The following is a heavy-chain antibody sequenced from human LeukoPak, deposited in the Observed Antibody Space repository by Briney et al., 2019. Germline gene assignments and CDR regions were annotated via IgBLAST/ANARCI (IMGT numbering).Heavy chain of an antibody. V-gene: IGHV4-59*08. CDR2: INYSGST. CDR3: ARHHSGSYSYFGY. D-gene: IGHD1-26*01. CDR1: GGSISSYY. Sequence: SETLSLTCTVSGGSISSYYWSWIRQPPGKGLEYIGYINYSGSTDYNPSLRSRATISVDTSKNQFSLKLSSVTAADTAVYYCARHHSGSYSYFGYWGQGTLVTVSS. J-gene: IGHJ4*02.